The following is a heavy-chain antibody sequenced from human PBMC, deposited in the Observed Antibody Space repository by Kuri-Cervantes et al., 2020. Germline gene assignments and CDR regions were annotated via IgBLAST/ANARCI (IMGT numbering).Heavy chain of an antibody. V-gene: IGHV3-33*01. CDR1: GFTFSSYG. Sequence: GESLKISCAASGFTFSSYGMHWVRQAPGKGLEWVAVIWYDGSNKYYADSVKGRFTISRDNSKNTLYLQMNSLRAEDTAVYYCSRGPDYDIFSDRGYWGQGTLVTVSS. D-gene: IGHD3-9*01. CDR2: IWYDGSNK. CDR3: SRGPDYDIFSDRGY. J-gene: IGHJ4*02.